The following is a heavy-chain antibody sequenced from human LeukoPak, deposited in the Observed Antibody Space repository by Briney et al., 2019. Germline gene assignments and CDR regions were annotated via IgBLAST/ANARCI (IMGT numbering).Heavy chain of an antibody. Sequence: GGSLRLSCAASGFTFSSYGMHWVRQAPGKGLEWVAVIWYDGSNKYYADSVKGRFTISRDNSKNTLYLQMNSLRAEDTAVYYCTKYQLLNNNYWRDAFDIWGQGTMVTVPS. CDR1: GFTFSSYG. J-gene: IGHJ3*02. D-gene: IGHD1-1*01. CDR3: TKYQLLNNNYWRDAFDI. CDR2: IWYDGSNK. V-gene: IGHV3-33*06.